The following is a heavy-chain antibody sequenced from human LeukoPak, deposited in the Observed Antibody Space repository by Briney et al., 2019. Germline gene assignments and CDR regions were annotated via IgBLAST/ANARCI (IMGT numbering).Heavy chain of an antibody. CDR3: ARGQYDFWSGYYSFDP. J-gene: IGHJ5*02. V-gene: IGHV1-8*03. Sequence: GASVKVSCKASGYTFTSYGISWVRQAPGQGLEWMGWMNPNSGNTGYAQKFQGRVTITRNTSISTAYMELSSLRSEDTAVYYCARGQYDFWSGYYSFDPWGQGTLVTVSS. CDR1: GYTFTSYG. CDR2: MNPNSGNT. D-gene: IGHD3-3*01.